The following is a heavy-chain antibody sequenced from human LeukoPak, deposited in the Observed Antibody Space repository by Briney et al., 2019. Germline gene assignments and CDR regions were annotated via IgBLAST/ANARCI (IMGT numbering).Heavy chain of an antibody. CDR1: GFSISSHG. CDR3: VKGLHYGEAD. Sequence: GGSLRLSCAASGFSISSHGMSWVRQAPGKRLELVSVSGSGGSTFYANSVKGRFTVSRDNSKNTVYMQMNSLRADDAAVYYCVKGLHYGEADWGQGTRVTVSS. CDR2: SGSGGST. V-gene: IGHV3-23*01. D-gene: IGHD4-17*01. J-gene: IGHJ4*02.